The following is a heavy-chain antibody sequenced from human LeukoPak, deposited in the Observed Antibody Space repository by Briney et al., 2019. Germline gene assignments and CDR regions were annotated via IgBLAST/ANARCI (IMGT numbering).Heavy chain of an antibody. V-gene: IGHV1-69*10. D-gene: IGHD2-21*02. Sequence: GASVKVSCKASGGTFSSYTISWVRQAPGQGLEWMGWIIPIIGIANYAQKFQGRVTITADKSTSTAYMELSSLRSEDTAVYYCARESSVVVTAGGLVDWGQGTLVTVSS. CDR1: GGTFSSYT. CDR2: IIPIIGIA. J-gene: IGHJ4*02. CDR3: ARESSVVVTAGGLVD.